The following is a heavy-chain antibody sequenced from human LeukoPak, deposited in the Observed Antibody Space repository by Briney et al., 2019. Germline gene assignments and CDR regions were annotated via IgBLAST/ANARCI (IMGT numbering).Heavy chain of an antibody. CDR1: GGSISSYY. J-gene: IGHJ4*02. CDR3: ARDRIAAVDY. Sequence: SETLSLTCTVSGGSISSYYWSWIRQPPGKGLEWIGYIYYSGSTNYNPSLKSRVTISVDTSKNQFSLKLSSVTAADTAVYYCARDRIAAVDYWGQGTLVTVSS. D-gene: IGHD6-13*01. CDR2: IYYSGST. V-gene: IGHV4-59*01.